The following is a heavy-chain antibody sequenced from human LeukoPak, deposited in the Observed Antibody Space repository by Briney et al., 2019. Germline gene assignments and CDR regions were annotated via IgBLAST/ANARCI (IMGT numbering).Heavy chain of an antibody. CDR3: ARLTDIVVVTATDAFDI. V-gene: IGHV1-69*13. CDR2: IIPIFGTA. CDR1: GGTFSSYA. Sequence: ASVKVSCKAPGGTFSSYAISWVRQAPGQGLEWMGGIIPIFGTANYAQKFQGRVTITADESTSTAYMELSSLRSEDTAVYYCARLTDIVVVTATDAFDIWGQGTMVTVSS. J-gene: IGHJ3*02. D-gene: IGHD2-21*02.